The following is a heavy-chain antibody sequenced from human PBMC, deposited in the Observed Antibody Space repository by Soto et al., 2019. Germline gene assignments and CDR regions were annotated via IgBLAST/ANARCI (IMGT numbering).Heavy chain of an antibody. J-gene: IGHJ3*02. D-gene: IGHD6-19*01. Sequence: EVQLVESGGGLVQPGGSLKLSCAASGFTFSGSAMHWVRQASGKGLEWVGRIRSKANSYATAYAASVKGRFTISRDDSKNTAYLQMNSLKTEDTAVYYCMSGRFKSYDAFDIWGQGTMVTVSS. CDR3: MSGRFKSYDAFDI. CDR1: GFTFSGSA. CDR2: IRSKANSYAT. V-gene: IGHV3-73*02.